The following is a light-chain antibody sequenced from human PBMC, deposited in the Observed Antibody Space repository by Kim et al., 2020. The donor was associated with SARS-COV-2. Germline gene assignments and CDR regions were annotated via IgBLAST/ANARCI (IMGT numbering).Light chain of an antibody. J-gene: IGLJ1*01. V-gene: IGLV3-1*01. CDR3: QAWDSSTNYV. Sequence: VSPGQPASITCSGDKLGDKYACWYQQKQGQSPVLVIYQDSKRPSGIPERFSGSNSGNTATLTISGTQAMDEADYYCQAWDSSTNYVFGTGTKVTVL. CDR2: QDS. CDR1: KLGDKY.